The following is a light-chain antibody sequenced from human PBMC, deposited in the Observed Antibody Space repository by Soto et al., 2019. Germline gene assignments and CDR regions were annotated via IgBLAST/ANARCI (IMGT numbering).Light chain of an antibody. Sequence: SVLAQPPSVSGAPGQRVTISCTGSSSNIGAGYDVHWYQQLPGAAPKLLVYGNSNRPSGVPDRFSGSRSGTSASLAITGLQVEDEADYYCQSYDSSLSHVFGTGTKLTVL. J-gene: IGLJ1*01. CDR1: SSNIGAGYD. CDR3: QSYDSSLSHV. V-gene: IGLV1-40*01. CDR2: GNS.